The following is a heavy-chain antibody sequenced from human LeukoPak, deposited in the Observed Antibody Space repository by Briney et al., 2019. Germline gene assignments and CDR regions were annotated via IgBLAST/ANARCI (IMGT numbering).Heavy chain of an antibody. CDR1: GASINTYY. J-gene: IGHJ5*02. CDR3: AREGTSGTHLNWFDP. V-gene: IGHV4-59*01. D-gene: IGHD1-1*01. Sequence: PSEALSLTCTVSGASINTYYWSWIRQPPGKGLEWIGHIYGSGSTNYNPSLKSRVTLSVDTSKNQFSLKLSSVTAADTAVYYCAREGTSGTHLNWFDPWGQGTLVTVSS. CDR2: IYGSGST.